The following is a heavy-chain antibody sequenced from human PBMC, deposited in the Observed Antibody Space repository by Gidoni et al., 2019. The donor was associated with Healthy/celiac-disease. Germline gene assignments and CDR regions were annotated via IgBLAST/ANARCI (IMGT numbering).Heavy chain of an antibody. J-gene: IGHJ6*02. D-gene: IGHD5-18*01. V-gene: IGHV1-69*01. CDR2: IIPIFGTA. CDR3: ARALDTAMVYYGMDV. Sequence: QVQLVQSGAEVKTPGSSVKVSCKASGGTFSSYAISWVRQDPGQGLEWMGGIIPIFGTANYAQKFQGRVTITADESTSTAYMELSSLRSEDTAVYYCARALDTAMVYYGMDVWGQGTTVTVSS. CDR1: GGTFSSYA.